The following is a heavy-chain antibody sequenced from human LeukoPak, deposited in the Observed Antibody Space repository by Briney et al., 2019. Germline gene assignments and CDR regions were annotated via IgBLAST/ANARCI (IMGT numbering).Heavy chain of an antibody. CDR2: ISRGGNTI. J-gene: IGHJ4*02. V-gene: IGHV3-11*01. CDR3: VRETTGNSLDF. Sequence: GGSLRLSCAVSGFTFSDYYMNWVRQAPGKGLEWISYISRGGNTIYYADSVRGRFTISRGNTKNSLFLQMDSLRVEDTAMYFCVRETTGNSLDFWGQGTLVTISS. D-gene: IGHD4-23*01. CDR1: GFTFSDYY.